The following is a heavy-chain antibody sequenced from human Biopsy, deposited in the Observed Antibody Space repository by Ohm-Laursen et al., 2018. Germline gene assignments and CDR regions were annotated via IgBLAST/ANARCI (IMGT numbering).Heavy chain of an antibody. D-gene: IGHD3-16*02. Sequence: GTLSLTWPVSGGSIDTQSWIRQPAGKGLEWIGRVDIRGHADYSSSLRSRVTMSADASKNQVSLRLNSVTAADTAVYYCTRVRTFGGVIGGYYFDSWGQGILVTVSS. CDR2: VDIRGHA. J-gene: IGHJ4*02. V-gene: IGHV4-4*07. CDR3: TRVRTFGGVIGGYYFDS. CDR1: GGSIDTQS.